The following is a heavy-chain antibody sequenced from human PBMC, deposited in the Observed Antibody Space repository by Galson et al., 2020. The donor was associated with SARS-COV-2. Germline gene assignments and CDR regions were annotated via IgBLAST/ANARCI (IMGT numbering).Heavy chain of an antibody. Sequence: SETLSLTCTVSGGSISSYYWSWIRQPPGKGLEWIGYIYYSGSTNYNPSLKSRVTISVDTSKNQFSLKLSSVTAADTAVYYCARVRSSSIRQRAGYYYGMDVWGQGTTVTVSS. D-gene: IGHD6-13*01. V-gene: IGHV4-59*01. CDR3: ARVRSSSIRQRAGYYYGMDV. CDR1: GGSISSYY. J-gene: IGHJ6*02. CDR2: IYYSGST.